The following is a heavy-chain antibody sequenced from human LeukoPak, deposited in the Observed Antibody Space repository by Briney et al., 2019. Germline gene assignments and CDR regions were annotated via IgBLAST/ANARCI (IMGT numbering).Heavy chain of an antibody. CDR2: IYYSGST. Sequence: SETLSLTCTVSGGSISSYYWSWIRQPPGKGLEWIGYIYYSGSTNYNPSLKSRVTISVDTSKNQFSLKLSSVTAADTAVYYCARVRHYYYDSSGYYSDFPSIAYWGQGTLVTVSS. V-gene: IGHV4-59*01. CDR1: GGSISSYY. CDR3: ARVRHYYYDSSGYYSDFPSIAY. D-gene: IGHD3-22*01. J-gene: IGHJ4*02.